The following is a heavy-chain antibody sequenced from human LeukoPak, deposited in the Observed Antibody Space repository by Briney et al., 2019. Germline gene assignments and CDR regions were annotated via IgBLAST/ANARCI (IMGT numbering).Heavy chain of an antibody. D-gene: IGHD5-12*01. CDR3: ARVDSGYDSGYYYYYMDV. V-gene: IGHV3-48*04. J-gene: IGHJ6*03. CDR1: GFTFSSYS. CDR2: ISSSGSTI. Sequence: PGGSLRLSCAASGFTFSSYSMNWVRQAPGKGLEWVSYISSSGSTIYYADSVKGRFTISRDNAKNSLYMQMNSLRAEDTAVYYCARVDSGYDSGYYYYYMDVWGKGTTVTVSS.